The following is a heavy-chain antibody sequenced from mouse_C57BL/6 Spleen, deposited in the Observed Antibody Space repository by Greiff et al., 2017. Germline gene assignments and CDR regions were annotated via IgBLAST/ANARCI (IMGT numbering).Heavy chain of an antibody. CDR1: GYTFTDYE. D-gene: IGHD1-1*01. CDR2: IDPETGGT. Sequence: VQLQQSGAELVRPGASVTLSCKASGYTFTDYEMHWVKQTPVHGLEWIGAIDPETGGTAYNQKFKGKAILTADKSSSTAYMALRSLTSEDSAVYYCTRCHYYGSSYRYFDVWGTGTTVTVSS. J-gene: IGHJ1*03. CDR3: TRCHYYGSSYRYFDV. V-gene: IGHV1-15*01.